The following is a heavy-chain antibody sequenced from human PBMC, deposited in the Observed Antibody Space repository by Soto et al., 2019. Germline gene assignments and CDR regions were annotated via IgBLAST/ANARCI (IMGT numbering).Heavy chain of an antibody. CDR2: ISNSGGSV. J-gene: IGHJ3*02. CDR1: GFTFSIFA. D-gene: IGHD2-8*01. V-gene: IGHV3-23*01. CDR3: AKVKWTHGSVSDI. Sequence: GGSLRLSCAASGFTFSIFAMSWFRQGPGKGLEWVSGISNSGGSVNYADSVKGRFTISRDNSKNTLSLEMNSLRAEDTALYYCAKVKWTHGSVSDIWGQGTRVNVSS.